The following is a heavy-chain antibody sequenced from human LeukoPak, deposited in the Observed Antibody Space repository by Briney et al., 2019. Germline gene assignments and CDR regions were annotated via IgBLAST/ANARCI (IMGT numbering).Heavy chain of an antibody. CDR3: ARLNYYDGSGYYPDY. D-gene: IGHD3-22*01. J-gene: IGHJ4*02. Sequence: GGSLRLSCAASGFTFSDHHMDWVRQAPGGGPEGGGRNRNRANSYITKYAASVTGRFTISRDDSKNSMFLQMNSLKTEDTAVYYCARLNYYDGSGYYPDYWGQGTLVTVSS. CDR2: NRNRANSYIT. V-gene: IGHV3-72*01. CDR1: GFTFSDHH.